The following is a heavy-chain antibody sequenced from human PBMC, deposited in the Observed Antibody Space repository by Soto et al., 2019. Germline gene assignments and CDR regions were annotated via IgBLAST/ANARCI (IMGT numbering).Heavy chain of an antibody. CDR1: GFTFSNYW. CDR3: TRDFSRFTDFDY. CDR2: MNSDGSNT. Sequence: GGSLRLSCAASGFTFSNYWMHWVRQAPGKGLVWISRMNSDGSNTVYADAVKGRFTISRDNAKNTLYLQVNSLRAEDTAVYYCTRDFSRFTDFDYWGQGTLVTVSS. J-gene: IGHJ4*02. V-gene: IGHV3-74*01. D-gene: IGHD4-4*01.